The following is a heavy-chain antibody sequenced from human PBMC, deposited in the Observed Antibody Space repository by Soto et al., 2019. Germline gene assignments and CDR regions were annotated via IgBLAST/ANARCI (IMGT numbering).Heavy chain of an antibody. D-gene: IGHD2-21*01. CDR3: GRVVEGATRHTDPDS. J-gene: IGHJ5*01. CDR1: GVSIHNSHSF. Sequence: SETLSLTCTVSGVSIHNSHSFWGWIRQPPGKGLEFIGTVYYSGGAHYNSSLKSRVTISVDTANNQVSLRMRSLTAADTAVYYCGRVVEGATRHTDPDSWGQGTLVTVSS. CDR2: VYYSGGA. V-gene: IGHV4-39*01.